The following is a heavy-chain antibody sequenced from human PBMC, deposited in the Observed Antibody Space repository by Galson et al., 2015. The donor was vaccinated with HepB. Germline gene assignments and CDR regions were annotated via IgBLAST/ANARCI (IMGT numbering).Heavy chain of an antibody. J-gene: IGHJ4*02. D-gene: IGHD6-19*01. V-gene: IGHV3-7*03. CDR2: IKQDGSEK. CDR3: ARDIIYPRHSSGWPDY. CDR1: GFTFSSYW. Sequence: SLRLSCAASGFTFSSYWMSWVRQAPGKGLEWVANIKQDGSEKYYVDSVKGRFTISRDNAKNSLYLQMNSLRAEDTAVYYCARDIIYPRHSSGWPDYWGQGTLVTVSS.